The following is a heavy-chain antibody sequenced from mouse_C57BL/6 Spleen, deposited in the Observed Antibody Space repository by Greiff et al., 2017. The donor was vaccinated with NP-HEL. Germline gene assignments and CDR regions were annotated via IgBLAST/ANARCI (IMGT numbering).Heavy chain of an antibody. V-gene: IGHV1-62-2*01. J-gene: IGHJ4*01. CDR2: IYPGSGRI. CDR1: GYTFTEYT. CDR3: ARQYSMRDYAMDY. D-gene: IGHD2-10*02. Sequence: QVQLKQSGAELVKPGASVKLSCKASGYTFTEYTIHWVQQRSGKGLEWIGWIYPGSGRIKYNEKLKDKATMTATKSSSTVYMELSRLTSQDSAVYSFARQYSMRDYAMDYWGKGTSVTVSS.